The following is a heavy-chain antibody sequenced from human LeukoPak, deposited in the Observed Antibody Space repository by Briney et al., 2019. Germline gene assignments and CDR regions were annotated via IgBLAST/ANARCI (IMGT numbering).Heavy chain of an antibody. CDR3: ARDALHYYGMDV. CDR2: ISNSGSTI. V-gene: IGHV3-48*03. J-gene: IGHJ6*02. D-gene: IGHD2-15*01. CDR1: GFTFSTYE. Sequence: KSGGSLRLSCSASGFTFSTYEMNWVRQAPGKGLEWVSYISNSGSTIYYADSVKGRFTISRDNANNSLYLQMNSLRADDTALYYCARDALHYYGMDVWGQGTTVTVSS.